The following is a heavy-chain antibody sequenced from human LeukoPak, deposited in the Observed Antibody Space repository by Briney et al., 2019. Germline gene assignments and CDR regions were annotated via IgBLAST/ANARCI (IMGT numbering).Heavy chain of an antibody. V-gene: IGHV3-21*01. CDR3: ARDIEYSGSLYFDY. Sequence: GGSLRLSCAASGFTFSSYSMNWVRQAPGKGLEWVSSISSSSSYIYYADSVKGRFTISRDNAKNSLYLQRNNLRAEDTAVYYCARDIEYSGSLYFDYWGQGTLVTVSS. CDR1: GFTFSSYS. CDR2: ISSSSSYI. J-gene: IGHJ4*02. D-gene: IGHD1-26*01.